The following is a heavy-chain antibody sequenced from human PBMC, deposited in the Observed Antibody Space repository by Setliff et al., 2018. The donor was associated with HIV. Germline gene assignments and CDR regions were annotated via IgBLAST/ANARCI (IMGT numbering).Heavy chain of an antibody. Sequence: GESMKISCKASGDKSMTYWIGWVRQMPGKGLEWMGIIFPGDSDTKYSPSFEGQVTISADKSINTAYLQWTSLRASDTAMYYCAKHMVRGAITGEAFDVWG. J-gene: IGHJ3*01. CDR3: AKHMVRGAITGEAFDV. CDR2: IFPGDSDT. D-gene: IGHD3-10*01. V-gene: IGHV5-51*01. CDR1: GDKSMTYW.